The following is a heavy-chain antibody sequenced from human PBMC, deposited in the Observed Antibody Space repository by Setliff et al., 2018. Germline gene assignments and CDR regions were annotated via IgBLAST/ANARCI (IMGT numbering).Heavy chain of an antibody. V-gene: IGHV1-46*01. D-gene: IGHD2-2*01. CDR2: INVSGGSA. CDR3: SRLVRYCTTTSCQRLSGDEY. Sequence: ASVKVSCKASGYTFTRYYMYWVRQAPGQGLEWMGIINVSGGSASYAEKFQGRVTMTRDTSTSTIYMELASLRSEDTAVYYCSRLVRYCTTTSCQRLSGDEYWGQGTLVTVSS. J-gene: IGHJ4*02. CDR1: GYTFTRYY.